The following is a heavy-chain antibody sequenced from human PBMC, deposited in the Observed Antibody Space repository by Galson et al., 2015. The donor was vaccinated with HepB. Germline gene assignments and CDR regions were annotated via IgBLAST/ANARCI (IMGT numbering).Heavy chain of an antibody. CDR1: GFTFSDYY. V-gene: IGHV3-11*01. J-gene: IGHJ4*02. CDR3: ARDLLRRRANIVVVPAAGFDY. Sequence: SLRLSCAASGFTFSDYYMSWLRQAPGKGLEWVSYISSSGSTIYYADSVKGRFTISRDNAKNSLYLQMNSLRAEDTAVYYCARDLLRRRANIVVVPAAGFDYWGQGTLVTVSS. D-gene: IGHD2-2*01. CDR2: ISSSGSTI.